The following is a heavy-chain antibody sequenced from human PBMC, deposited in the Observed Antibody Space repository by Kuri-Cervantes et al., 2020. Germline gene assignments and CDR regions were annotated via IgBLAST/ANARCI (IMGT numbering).Heavy chain of an antibody. CDR1: GFTFSSYA. CDR3: ARDSTPHYGMDV. Sequence: GGSLRLSCAASGFTFSSYAMSWVRQAPGKGLEWVSAISGSGGSTYYADSVKGRFTISRDNSKNTLYLQMNGLRAEDTAVYYCARDSTPHYGMDVWGQGTTVTVSS. CDR2: ISGSGGST. D-gene: IGHD2/OR15-2a*01. V-gene: IGHV3-23*01. J-gene: IGHJ6*02.